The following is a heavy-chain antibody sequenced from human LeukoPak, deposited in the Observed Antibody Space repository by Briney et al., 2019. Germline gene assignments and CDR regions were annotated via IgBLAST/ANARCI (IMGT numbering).Heavy chain of an antibody. Sequence: GGSLRLSCAASGFTFSSYAMSWVRQAPGKGLEWVSAISGSGGSTYYADSVKGRFTISRDNSKNTLYLQMNSLRAEDTAVYYCAKDPSPLHRQTDAAFDIWGQGTMVTASS. D-gene: IGHD4-4*01. CDR1: GFTFSSYA. J-gene: IGHJ3*02. V-gene: IGHV3-23*01. CDR3: AKDPSPLHRQTDAAFDI. CDR2: ISGSGGST.